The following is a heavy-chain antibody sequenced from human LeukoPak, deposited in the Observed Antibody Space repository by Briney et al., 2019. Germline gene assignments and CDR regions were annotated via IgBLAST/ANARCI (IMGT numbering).Heavy chain of an antibody. CDR2: INSDGSTT. CDR1: GFTFSSYW. Sequence: QPGGSLRPSCAASGFTFSSYWMHWVRQAPGKGLVWVSRINSDGSTTTYADSVKGRFTISRDNAKNTLYLQMNSLRAEDTAVYYCARSLVGGTNEYWGQGTLVTVSS. J-gene: IGHJ4*02. D-gene: IGHD1-26*01. CDR3: ARSLVGGTNEY. V-gene: IGHV3-74*01.